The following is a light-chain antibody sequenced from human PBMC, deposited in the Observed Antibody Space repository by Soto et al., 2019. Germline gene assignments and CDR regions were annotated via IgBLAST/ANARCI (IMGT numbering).Light chain of an antibody. CDR3: QQLNSYPFT. CDR2: AAY. CDR1: QGISSY. Sequence: DIQLTQSPSFLSASVGDRGTITCRASQGISSYLAWYQQKPGKAPKILIYAAYTLQSGVPSRFSGSGSGTEFTLTISSLQPEDFANYYCQQLNSYPFTFGGGTKVEIK. J-gene: IGKJ4*01. V-gene: IGKV1-9*01.